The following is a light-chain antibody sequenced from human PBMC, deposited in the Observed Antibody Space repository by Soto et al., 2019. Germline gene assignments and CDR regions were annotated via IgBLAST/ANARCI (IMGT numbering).Light chain of an antibody. V-gene: IGKV3-15*01. Sequence: EIVMTQSPATLSVSPGERATLSCRASQSVSSNLAWYQQKPGQAPRLLIYGASTRATGIPARFSGSGSGTEFTLTISSLQSKDFAVYYCEEDNNWPPWTFGQGTKVVIK. CDR3: EEDNNWPPWT. CDR2: GAS. CDR1: QSVSSN. J-gene: IGKJ1*01.